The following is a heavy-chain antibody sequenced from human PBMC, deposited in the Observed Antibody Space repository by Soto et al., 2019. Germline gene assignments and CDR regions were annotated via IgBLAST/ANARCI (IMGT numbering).Heavy chain of an antibody. D-gene: IGHD6-13*01. Sequence: PSETLSLTCTVSGGSISSYYWSWIRQPAGKGLEWIGRIYTSGSTNYNPSLKSRVTMSLDTSKNQFSLKLSSVTAAGTAVYYCARGRSSSWRKGGVNFDYWGQGTLVTVSS. CDR3: ARGRSSSWRKGGVNFDY. CDR1: GGSISSYY. J-gene: IGHJ4*02. CDR2: IYTSGST. V-gene: IGHV4-4*07.